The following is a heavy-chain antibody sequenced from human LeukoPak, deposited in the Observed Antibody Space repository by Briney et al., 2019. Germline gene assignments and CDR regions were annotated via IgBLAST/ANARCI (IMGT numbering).Heavy chain of an antibody. V-gene: IGHV4-61*02. CDR2: IYANGGT. Sequence: SETLSLTCTFSGASISSTSYYWSWIRQPAGKGLEWIGRIYANGGTTYNPSLKSRVTISLDTSKNQLSLNLRSVTAADTAVYYCTLYYYGSGSYEEDYWGQGTLVTVSS. J-gene: IGHJ4*02. CDR3: TLYYYGSGSYEEDY. CDR1: GASISSTSYY. D-gene: IGHD3-10*01.